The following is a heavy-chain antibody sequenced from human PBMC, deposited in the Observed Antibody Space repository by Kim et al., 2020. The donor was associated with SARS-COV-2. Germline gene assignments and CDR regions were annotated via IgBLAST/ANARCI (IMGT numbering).Heavy chain of an antibody. CDR3: ASTSRMDV. J-gene: IGHJ6*02. V-gene: IGHV3-48*03. CDR2: IYSSGSTI. CDR1: RFTFSNYE. Sequence: GGSLRLSWAASRFTFSNYERNWIRQAPGKGLEWVSYIYSSGSTIYYADSVKGRCTIPRDNAKNSLYLQMNSLRAEDTAGYYCASTSRMDVWGQGTTVTVSS.